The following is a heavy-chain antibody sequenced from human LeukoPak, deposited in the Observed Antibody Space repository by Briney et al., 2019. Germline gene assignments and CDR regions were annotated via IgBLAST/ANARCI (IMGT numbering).Heavy chain of an antibody. CDR2: LYYSGST. CDR1: GGSLNRSNYY. Sequence: SETLSLTCTVSGGSLNRSNYYWGWIRQPPGKGLEWIGSLYYSGSTYYNPSLKSRVTMSVDTSQNQFSLRLNSVTAADTAVYYCARDYVTMVRGVIPFDYWGQGTLVTVSS. D-gene: IGHD3-10*01. J-gene: IGHJ4*02. V-gene: IGHV4-39*07. CDR3: ARDYVTMVRGVIPFDY.